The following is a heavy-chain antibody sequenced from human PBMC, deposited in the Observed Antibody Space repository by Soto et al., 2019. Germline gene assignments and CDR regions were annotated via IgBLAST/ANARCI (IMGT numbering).Heavy chain of an antibody. CDR2: IYYSGST. CDR1: GGYISTYY. J-gene: IGHJ4*02. V-gene: IGHV4-59*01. Sequence: SETLSLTCTVSGGYISTYYWSWIRQPPGKGLEWIGYIYYSGSTNYNPSLKSRVTISVDTSKNQFSLKLNSVTAADTALFYCARAGGSHYNFDYWGQGTLVPVSS. CDR3: ARAGGSHYNFDY. D-gene: IGHD3-10*01.